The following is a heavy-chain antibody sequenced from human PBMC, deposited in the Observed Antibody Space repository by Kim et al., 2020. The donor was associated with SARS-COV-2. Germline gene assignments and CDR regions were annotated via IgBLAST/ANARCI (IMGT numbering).Heavy chain of an antibody. V-gene: IGHV3-23*01. CDR1: GFTFSSYA. J-gene: IGHJ3*02. Sequence: GGSLRLSCAASGFTFSSYAMSWVRQAPGKGLEWVSAISGSGGSTYYADPVKGRFTISRDNSKNTLYLQMNSLRAEDTAVYYCAKDLTSYEYAFDIWGQGTMVTVSS. D-gene: IGHD5-12*01. CDR3: AKDLTSYEYAFDI. CDR2: ISGSGGST.